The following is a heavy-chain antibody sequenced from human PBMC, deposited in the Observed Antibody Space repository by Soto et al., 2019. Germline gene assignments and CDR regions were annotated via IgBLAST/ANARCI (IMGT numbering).Heavy chain of an antibody. CDR1: GGSISSGDYY. D-gene: IGHD3-16*01. CDR3: AREKGSAFTLGGVMESGREV. Sequence: PSETLSLTCTVSGGSISSGDYYWSWIRQPPGKGLEWIGYIYYSGITYYNPSLKSRVTISVDTPKNQFSLKLISVTATDTAVYYWAREKGSAFTLGGVMESGREVGGQGTTVPVSS. J-gene: IGHJ6*02. V-gene: IGHV4-30-4*01. CDR2: IYYSGIT.